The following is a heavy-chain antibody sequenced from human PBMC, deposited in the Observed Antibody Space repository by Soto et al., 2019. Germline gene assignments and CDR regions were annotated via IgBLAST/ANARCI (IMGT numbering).Heavy chain of an antibody. J-gene: IGHJ4*02. D-gene: IGHD5-12*01. V-gene: IGHV3-9*01. CDR1: GVTVDEYA. CDR2: ISWNSGSI. CDR3: AKDKRGEMATINNYFDY. Sequence: SLRLSCAASGVTVDEYAMHWVRQAPGKGLEWVSGISWNSGSIGDADSVKGRLTISRDNANNSLYLQMNSLRAEDKALYYCAKDKRGEMATINNYFDYWGQGTLVTVSS.